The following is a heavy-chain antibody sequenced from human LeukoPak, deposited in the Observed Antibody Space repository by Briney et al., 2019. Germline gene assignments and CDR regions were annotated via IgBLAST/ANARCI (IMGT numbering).Heavy chain of an antibody. V-gene: IGHV4-39*02. CDR3: ARDSSDVRSLIAH. D-gene: IGHD3-10*02. CDR1: GGSISSGGYY. Sequence: SQTLSLTCTVSGGSISSGGYYWSWIRQHPGKGLEWIGSIYYSGSTYYNPSPKSRVTISVDTSKNQFSLKLRSVTAADTAVYYCARDSSDVRSLIAHWGQGTLVTVSS. CDR2: IYYSGST. J-gene: IGHJ1*01.